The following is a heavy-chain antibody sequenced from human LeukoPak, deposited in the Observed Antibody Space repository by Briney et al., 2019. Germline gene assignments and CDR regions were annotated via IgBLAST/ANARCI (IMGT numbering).Heavy chain of an antibody. J-gene: IGHJ6*02. CDR3: ARASVAARRAYYYYGMDV. D-gene: IGHD6-6*01. V-gene: IGHV3-33*01. Sequence: GGSLRLSCAASGFTFSSYGMHWVRQAPGKGLERVAVIWYDGSNKYYADSVKGRFTISRDNSKNTLYLQMNSLRAEDTAVYYCARASVAARRAYYYYGMDVWGQGTTVTVSS. CDR1: GFTFSSYG. CDR2: IWYDGSNK.